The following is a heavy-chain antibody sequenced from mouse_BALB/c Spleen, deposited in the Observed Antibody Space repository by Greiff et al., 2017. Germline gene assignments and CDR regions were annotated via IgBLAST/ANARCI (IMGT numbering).Heavy chain of an antibody. Sequence: VQLKESGAELVKPGASVKLSCTASGFNIKDTYMHWVKQRPEQGLEWIGRIDPANGNTKYDPKFQGKATITADTSSNTAYLQLSSLTSEDTADYYCARSELGWFAYWGQGTLVTVSA. CDR3: ARSELGWFAY. D-gene: IGHD4-1*01. V-gene: IGHV14-3*02. CDR2: IDPANGNT. CDR1: GFNIKDTY. J-gene: IGHJ3*01.